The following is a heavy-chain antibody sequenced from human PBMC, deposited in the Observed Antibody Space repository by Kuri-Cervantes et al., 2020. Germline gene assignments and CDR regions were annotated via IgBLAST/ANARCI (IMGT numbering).Heavy chain of an antibody. D-gene: IGHD6-6*01. V-gene: IGHV3-15*01. CDR2: IKSKTDGGTT. CDR1: GFTFSSYW. Sequence: GESLKISCAASGFTFSSYWMSWVRQAPGKGLEWVGRIKSKTDGGTTDYAAPVKGRFTISRDDSKNTLYLQMNSLKTEDTAVYYCTTMSSRGEYFQHWGQGTLVTVSS. CDR3: TTMSSRGEYFQH. J-gene: IGHJ1*01.